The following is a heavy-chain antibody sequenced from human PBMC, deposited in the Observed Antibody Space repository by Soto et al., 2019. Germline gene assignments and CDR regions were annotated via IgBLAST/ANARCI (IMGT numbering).Heavy chain of an antibody. Sequence: GESLKISCKGSGYSFTHYWVGWVRQMPGKGLEWMGILYPGDSDSRYSPSFQGQVTISVDKSISTAYLQWSSLRASDTAMYYCARHAQLSGYYFDFWGQGTLVTSPQ. CDR2: LYPGDSDS. D-gene: IGHD3-9*01. V-gene: IGHV5-51*01. CDR3: ARHAQLSGYYFDF. J-gene: IGHJ4*02. CDR1: GYSFTHYW.